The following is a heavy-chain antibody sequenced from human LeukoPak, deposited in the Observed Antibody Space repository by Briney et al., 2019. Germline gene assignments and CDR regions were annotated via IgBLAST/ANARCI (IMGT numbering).Heavy chain of an antibody. CDR2: ISSSSSYI. CDR1: GFTFSSYS. V-gene: IGHV3-21*01. J-gene: IGHJ3*02. Sequence: GGSLRLSCAASGFTFSSYSMNWVRQAPGKGLEWVSSISSSSSYIYYADSVKGRFTISRDNAKNSLYLQMNSLRAEDTAVYYCARDYDSSGYYYGLAVDAFDIWGQGTMVTVSS. CDR3: ARDYDSSGYYYGLAVDAFDI. D-gene: IGHD3-22*01.